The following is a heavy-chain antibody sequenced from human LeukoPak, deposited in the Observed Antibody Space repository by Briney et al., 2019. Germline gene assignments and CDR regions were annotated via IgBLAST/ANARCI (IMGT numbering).Heavy chain of an antibody. CDR1: GFTFSSYG. CDR3: APKVVGSTPFDY. J-gene: IGHJ4*02. V-gene: IGHV3-23*01. CDR2: ISGSGGST. D-gene: IGHD2-15*01. Sequence: GGSLRLSCAASGFTFSSYGMSWVRQAPGKGLEWVSAISGSGGSTYYADSVKGRFTISRDNSKNTLYLQMNSLRAEDTAVYYCAPKVVGSTPFDYWGQGTLVTVSS.